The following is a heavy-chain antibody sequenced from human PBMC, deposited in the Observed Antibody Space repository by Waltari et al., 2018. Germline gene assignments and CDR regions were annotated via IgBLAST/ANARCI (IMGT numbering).Heavy chain of an antibody. D-gene: IGHD4-17*01. CDR2: MDPKNGNT. V-gene: IGHV1-8*01. J-gene: IGHJ1*01. CDR1: GYTFTSYD. Sequence: CKASGYTFTSYDIHWVRQATGQGLEWMGWMDPKNGNTAYAQKFQGRVTLTRDTSINTAYMDLSSLTSEDTGMYFCARGTDYGDYDFQHWGQGTLVTVSS. CDR3: ARGTDYGDYDFQH.